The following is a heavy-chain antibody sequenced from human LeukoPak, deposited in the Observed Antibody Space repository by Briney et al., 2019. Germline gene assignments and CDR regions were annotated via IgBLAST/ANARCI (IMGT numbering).Heavy chain of an antibody. V-gene: IGHV3-23*01. CDR1: GFTFSSYA. CDR2: ISGSGGST. J-gene: IGHJ4*02. CDR3: AKRSGGPSPFDY. Sequence: GGSLRLSCAASGFTFSSYAMNWVRQAPGKGLEWVSGISGSGGSTYYADSVKGRFTISRDNAKNTLYLQMNSLRAEDTAVYYCAKRSGGPSPFDYWGQGTLVTVSS. D-gene: IGHD3-3*01.